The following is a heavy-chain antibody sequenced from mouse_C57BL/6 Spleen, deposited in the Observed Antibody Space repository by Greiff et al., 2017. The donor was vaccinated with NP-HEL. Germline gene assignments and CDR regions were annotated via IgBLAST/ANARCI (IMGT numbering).Heavy chain of an antibody. CDR3: ARRGWDGWYFDV. V-gene: IGHV1-82*01. CDR2: IYPGDGDT. Sequence: VQLQQSGPELVKPGASVKISCKASGYAFSSSWMNWVKQRPGKGLEWIGRIYPGDGDTNYNGKFKGKAKLTADKSSSTAYMQLSSLTSEDSAVYFCARRGWDGWYFDVWGTGTTVTVSS. D-gene: IGHD4-1*01. J-gene: IGHJ1*03. CDR1: GYAFSSSW.